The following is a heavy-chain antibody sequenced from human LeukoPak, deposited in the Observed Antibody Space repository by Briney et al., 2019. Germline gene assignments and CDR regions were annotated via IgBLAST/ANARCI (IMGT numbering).Heavy chain of an antibody. CDR3: AGQVSVVVVAALYYYYGMDV. Sequence: PGGSLRLSCAASGFTFSSYGMHWVRQAPGKGLEWVAVISYDGSNKYYADSVKGRFTISRDNSKNTLYLQMNSLRAEDTAVYYCAGQVSVVVVAALYYYYGMDVWGQGTTVTVSS. J-gene: IGHJ6*02. CDR1: GFTFSSYG. V-gene: IGHV3-30*03. D-gene: IGHD2-15*01. CDR2: ISYDGSNK.